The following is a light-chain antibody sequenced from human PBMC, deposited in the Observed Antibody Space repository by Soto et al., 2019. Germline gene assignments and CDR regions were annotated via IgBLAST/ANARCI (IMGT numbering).Light chain of an antibody. V-gene: IGLV4-69*01. CDR3: QTWGTGIWV. J-gene: IGLJ3*02. CDR1: SGYSSYA. Sequence: QSVLTQSPSASGSLGASVKLTCTLSSGYSSYAIAWHQQQPEKGPRYLMKVNSDGSQIKGDGIPDRFSGSSSGAERYLTISSLQSEDEADYYCQTWGTGIWVFGGGTKLTVL. CDR2: VNSDGSQ.